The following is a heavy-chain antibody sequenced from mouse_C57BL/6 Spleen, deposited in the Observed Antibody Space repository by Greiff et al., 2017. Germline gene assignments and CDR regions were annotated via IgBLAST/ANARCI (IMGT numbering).Heavy chain of an antibody. CDR1: GFTFSSYG. D-gene: IGHD3-2*02. CDR2: ISSGGSYT. Sequence: EVQVVESGGDLVKPGGSLKLSCAASGFTFSSYGMSWVRQTPDKRLEWVATISSGGSYTYYPDSVKGRFTISRDNAKNTLDLQMRSLKSEDTAMYYWARGDSSGSYFDYWGQGTTLTVSS. V-gene: IGHV5-6*01. J-gene: IGHJ2*01. CDR3: ARGDSSGSYFDY.